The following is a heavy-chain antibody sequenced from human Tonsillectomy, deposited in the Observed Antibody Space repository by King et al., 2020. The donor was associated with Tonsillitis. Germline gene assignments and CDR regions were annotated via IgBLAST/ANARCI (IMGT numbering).Heavy chain of an antibody. V-gene: IGHV4-4*02. CDR1: GGSISSSNW. Sequence: VQLQESGPGLVKPSGTLSLTCAVSGGSISSSNWWSWVRQPPGKGLEWIGEIYHSGSTNYNPSLTSRVTISVDKSKNQFSLKLSSVTAADTAVYYCARWPESMPGFFDSWGQGTLVTVSS. CDR3: ARWPESMPGFFDS. J-gene: IGHJ4*02. D-gene: IGHD2/OR15-2a*01. CDR2: IYHSGST.